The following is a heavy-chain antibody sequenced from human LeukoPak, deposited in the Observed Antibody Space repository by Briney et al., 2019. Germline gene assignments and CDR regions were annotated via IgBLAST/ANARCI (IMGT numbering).Heavy chain of an antibody. V-gene: IGHV1-18*01. CDR2: ISAYNGNT. Sequence: VASVKVSCKASGYTFTSYGISWVRQAPGQGREWMGWISAYNGNTNYAQKLQGRVTMTTDTSTSTAYMELRSLRYDDTAVYYCARFGDSGCYGSGSYYSFDYWGPGTLVTVSS. CDR3: ARFGDSGCYGSGSYYSFDY. CDR1: GYTFTSYG. J-gene: IGHJ4*02. D-gene: IGHD3-10*01.